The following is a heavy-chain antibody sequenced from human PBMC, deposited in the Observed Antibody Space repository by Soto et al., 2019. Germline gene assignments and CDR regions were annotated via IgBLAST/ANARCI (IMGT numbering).Heavy chain of an antibody. V-gene: IGHV3-30*04. D-gene: IGHD2-8*01. Sequence: QEQLVESGGGVVQPGRSLRLSCAASGCTFRTYAMHWVRQAPGKGLEWVAVISSDGRKEFYGDSVKGRFTISRDNSKNTLYLQMTSPRTDDTAIYYCARDNGGYWGQGTLVTVSS. CDR2: ISSDGRKE. J-gene: IGHJ4*02. CDR3: ARDNGGY. CDR1: GCTFRTYA.